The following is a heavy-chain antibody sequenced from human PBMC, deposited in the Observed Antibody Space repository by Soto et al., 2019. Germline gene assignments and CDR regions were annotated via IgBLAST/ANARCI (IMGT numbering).Heavy chain of an antibody. D-gene: IGHD3-10*01. Sequence: ASVKVSCEASGYTLNGYYIHWVRQAPGQGPEWMGEISPKSGGTRYAQKFQGRVTMTRDTSITTVYMELNNLSPDDTAVYYCGRGRSGQLVVFYWGQGTPVT. J-gene: IGHJ4*02. V-gene: IGHV1-2*02. CDR2: ISPKSGGT. CDR3: GRGRSGQLVVFY. CDR1: GYTLNGYY.